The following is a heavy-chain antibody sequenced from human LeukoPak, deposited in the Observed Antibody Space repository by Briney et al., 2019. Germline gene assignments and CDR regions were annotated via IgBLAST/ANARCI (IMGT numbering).Heavy chain of an antibody. J-gene: IGHJ4*02. D-gene: IGHD7-27*01. V-gene: IGHV3-21*01. CDR3: AKDSQKAGLGNY. CDR2: ISSSSSYI. Sequence: GRSLRLSCTTSGFSFRDYALTWVRQAPGKGLEWVSSISSSSSYIYYADSVKGRFTISRDNSKNTLYLQMNSLRAEDTAVYYCAKDSQKAGLGNYWGQGTLVTVSS. CDR1: GFSFRDYA.